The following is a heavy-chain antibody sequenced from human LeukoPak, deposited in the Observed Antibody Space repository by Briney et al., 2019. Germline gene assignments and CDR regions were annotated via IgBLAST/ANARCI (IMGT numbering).Heavy chain of an antibody. CDR3: ARDYDSSGYYSHVYYYYMDV. J-gene: IGHJ6*03. V-gene: IGHV3-48*01. Sequence: GGSLRLSCAASGFTFSSYGMNWVRQAPGKGLEWVSYISSSSSTIYYADSVKGRFTISRDNAKNSLYLQMNSLRAEDTAVYYCARDYDSSGYYSHVYYYYMDVWGKGTTVTVSS. CDR1: GFTFSSYG. D-gene: IGHD3-22*01. CDR2: ISSSSSTI.